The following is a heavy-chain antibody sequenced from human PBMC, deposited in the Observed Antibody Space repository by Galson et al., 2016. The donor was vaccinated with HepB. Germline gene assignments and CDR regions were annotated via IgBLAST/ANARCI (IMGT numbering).Heavy chain of an antibody. Sequence: SVKVSCKASGHTFAGYYIHWVRQAPGQGLEWMGWIAPIFGTAKYAQKFQGRVTITADESTTTAYMALSSLRSEDTAVYYCASSNKLRYYYGSEHWYFDLWGRGTLVAVSS. D-gene: IGHD3-10*01. V-gene: IGHV1-69*13. CDR1: GHTFAGYY. J-gene: IGHJ2*01. CDR2: IAPIFGTA. CDR3: ASSNKLRYYYGSEHWYFDL.